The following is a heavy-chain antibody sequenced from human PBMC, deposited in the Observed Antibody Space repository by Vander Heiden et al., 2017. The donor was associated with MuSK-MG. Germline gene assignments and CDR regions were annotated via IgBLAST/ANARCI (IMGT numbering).Heavy chain of an antibody. CDR2: MNPNSGNT. V-gene: IGHV1-8*01. D-gene: IGHD3-9*01. Sequence: QVQLVQSGAEVKKPGASVKVSCKASGYTFPSYDINWVRQATGQGLEWMGWMNPNSGNTGYAQKFQGRVTMTRNTSISTAYMELSSLRSEDTAVYYCARGRPKRPVRYFDWLSDYWGQGTLVTVSS. CDR3: ARGRPKRPVRYFDWLSDY. CDR1: GYTFPSYD. J-gene: IGHJ4*02.